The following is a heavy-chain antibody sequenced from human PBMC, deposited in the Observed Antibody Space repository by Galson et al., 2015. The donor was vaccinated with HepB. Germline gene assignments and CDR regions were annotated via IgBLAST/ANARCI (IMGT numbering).Heavy chain of an antibody. CDR3: ARPYLGGYSRFLFENDAFDI. Sequence: SETLSLTCTVSGGSISSSSYYWGWIRQPPGKGLEWIGSTYYSGSTYCNPSLKSRVTISVDTSKNQFSLKLSSVTAADTAVYYCARPYLGGYSRFLFENDAFDIWGQGTMVTVSS. V-gene: IGHV4-39*01. CDR1: GGSISSSSYY. J-gene: IGHJ3*02. D-gene: IGHD6-13*01. CDR2: TYYSGST.